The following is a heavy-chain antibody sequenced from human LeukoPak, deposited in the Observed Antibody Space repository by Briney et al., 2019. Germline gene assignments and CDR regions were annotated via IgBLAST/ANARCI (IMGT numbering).Heavy chain of an antibody. Sequence: GGSLRLSCAASGFTFTNYAMNWVRQAPGKRLEWVSSITSNARDTYFADSVKGRFTISRDNSKNTLYLQMNSLRAEDTAAYYCARSRRVGGVIVPFDYWGQGTLVTVSS. V-gene: IGHV3-23*01. D-gene: IGHD3-16*02. CDR3: ARSRRVGGVIVPFDY. CDR1: GFTFTNYA. J-gene: IGHJ4*02. CDR2: ITSNARDT.